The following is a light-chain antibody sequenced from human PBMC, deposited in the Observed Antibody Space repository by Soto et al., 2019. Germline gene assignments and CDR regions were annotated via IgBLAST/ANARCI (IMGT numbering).Light chain of an antibody. CDR2: DDN. CDR3: GSWDSSLSAYV. V-gene: IGLV1-51*01. Sequence: QSVMTQPPSVSAAPGQKVTISCSGSSSNIGGNSVCWYQQLPGTAPKLLIYDDNKRPSGIPDRFSGSKSGTSATLGITGFQTGDEADYYCGSWDSSLSAYVFGTGTKLT. CDR1: SSNIGGNS. J-gene: IGLJ1*01.